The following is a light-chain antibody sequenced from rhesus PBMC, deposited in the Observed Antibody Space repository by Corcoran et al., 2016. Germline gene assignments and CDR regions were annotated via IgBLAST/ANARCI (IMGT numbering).Light chain of an antibody. CDR3: QQHNRHPLT. J-gene: IGKJ4*01. Sequence: DIQMTQSPSSLSASVGDRVTITCRASQTISSYLALYQQKPGKVPKLLIYAASSLESGVPSRFSCSGSGTEFTLTISSLQPEDFATYYCQQHNRHPLTFGGGTKVEIK. V-gene: IGKV1-44*02. CDR2: AAS. CDR1: QTISSY.